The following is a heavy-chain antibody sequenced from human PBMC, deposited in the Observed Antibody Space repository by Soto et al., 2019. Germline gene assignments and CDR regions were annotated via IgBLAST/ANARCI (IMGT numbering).Heavy chain of an antibody. J-gene: IGHJ6*02. CDR2: INPKNGNT. V-gene: IGHV1-18*04. Sequence: ASVKVSCKASGYTFTGYYMHWVRQAPGQGLERMGWINPKNGNTNYAQKLQDRVTMTRDTSTSTAYMELRSLRSDDTAVYYCARLRFLEWLSIPGYYYYGMDVWGQGTTVTVSS. CDR1: GYTFTGYY. D-gene: IGHD3-3*01. CDR3: ARLRFLEWLSIPGYYYYGMDV.